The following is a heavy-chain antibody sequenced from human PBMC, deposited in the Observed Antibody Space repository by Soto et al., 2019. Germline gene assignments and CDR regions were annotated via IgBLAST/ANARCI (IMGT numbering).Heavy chain of an antibody. CDR2: IYHSGST. J-gene: IGHJ5*02. V-gene: IGHV4-4*02. Sequence: SETLSLTCAVSGGSISSSNWWSWVRQPPGKGLEWIGEIYHSGSTNYNPSLKSRVTISVDKSKNQFSLKLSSVTAADTAVYYCSRDYMARGVMHWFAPRGQGTLVAVS. CDR3: SRDYMARGVMHWFAP. CDR1: GGSISSSNW. D-gene: IGHD3-10*01.